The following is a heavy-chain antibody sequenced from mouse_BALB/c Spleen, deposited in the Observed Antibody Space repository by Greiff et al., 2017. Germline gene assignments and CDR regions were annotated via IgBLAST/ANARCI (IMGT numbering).Heavy chain of an antibody. J-gene: IGHJ3*01. CDR2: SRNKANDYTT. V-gene: IGHV7-1*02. Sequence: EVNVVESGGGLVQPGGSLRLSCATSGFTFSDFYMEWVRQPPGKRLEWIAASRNKANDYTTEYSASVKGRFIVSRDTSQSILYLQMNALRAEDTAIYYCARDGLTGRFAYWGQGTLVTVSA. CDR3: ARDGLTGRFAY. CDR1: GFTFSDFY. D-gene: IGHD4-1*01.